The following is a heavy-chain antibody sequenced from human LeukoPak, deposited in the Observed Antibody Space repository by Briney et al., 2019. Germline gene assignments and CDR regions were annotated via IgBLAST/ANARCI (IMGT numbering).Heavy chain of an antibody. CDR3: ARRKYYYGSGSAFDY. J-gene: IGHJ4*02. D-gene: IGHD3-10*01. Sequence: GGSLRLSCAASGFTFSSYWMSWVRQAPGKGLEWVANIKQDGSEKYYVDSVKGRFTISRNNAKNSLYLQMNSLRAEDTAVYYCARRKYYYGSGSAFDYWGQGTLVTVSS. CDR2: IKQDGSEK. CDR1: GFTFSSYW. V-gene: IGHV3-7*01.